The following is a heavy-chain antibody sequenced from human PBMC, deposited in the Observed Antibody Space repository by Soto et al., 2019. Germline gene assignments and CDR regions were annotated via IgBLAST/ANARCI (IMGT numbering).Heavy chain of an antibody. J-gene: IGHJ3*02. Sequence: QLQLQESGPGLVKPSETLSLTCTVSGGSISSSSYYWGWIRQPPGKGLEWIGSIYYSGSTYYNPSLKSRFTISVDTSKNQFSLKLSSVTAADTAVYYCSVEVVVVVAATLRRPFDIWCQGTMVTVSS. CDR2: IYYSGST. CDR1: GGSISSSSYY. V-gene: IGHV4-39*01. CDR3: SVEVVVVVAATLRRPFDI. D-gene: IGHD2-15*01.